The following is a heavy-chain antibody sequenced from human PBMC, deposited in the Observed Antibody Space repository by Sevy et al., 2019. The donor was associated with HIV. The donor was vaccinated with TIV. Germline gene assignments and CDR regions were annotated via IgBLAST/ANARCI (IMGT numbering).Heavy chain of an antibody. CDR3: ITDPAYRGYDEEVINYYFYGMDV. V-gene: IGHV3-15*01. CDR2: IKSEFDGGAI. CDR1: GFTFSSAW. D-gene: IGHD5-12*01. Sequence: GGSLRLSCTASGFTFSSAWMSWVRQAPGKGLEWVGRIKSEFDGGAIDYAAPVKGRFTISGEDSKNTVYLQRNSLKTEDTAVYYCITDPAYRGYDEEVINYYFYGMDVWGQGTTVTVSS. J-gene: IGHJ6*02.